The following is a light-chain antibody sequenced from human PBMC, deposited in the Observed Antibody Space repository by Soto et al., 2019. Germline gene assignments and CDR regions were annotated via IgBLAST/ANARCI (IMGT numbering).Light chain of an antibody. CDR3: QQYGSSPWT. CDR2: GAS. Sequence: ETVLTQSPGTLSLSPGERATLSCRASQTIRSNYLAWYRQTPGQAPRLLIYGASNRATGIADTFSGSRSGTDITLIITRLAPEDFAPYYCQQYGSSPWTFGQGTKVEIK. V-gene: IGKV3-20*01. J-gene: IGKJ1*01. CDR1: QTIRSNY.